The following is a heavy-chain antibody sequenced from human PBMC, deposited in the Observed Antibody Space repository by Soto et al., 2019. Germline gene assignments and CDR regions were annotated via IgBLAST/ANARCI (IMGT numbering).Heavy chain of an antibody. CDR2: ISRDSRSI. CDR1: GFRFDDYG. CDR3: VKDALTTVAYYFDY. Sequence: GGSLRLSYEVSGFRFDDYGMHWVRQAPGKGLEWIAGISRDSRSISYGASMKGRFTISRDNAKNSLYLQLNSLRADDTAFYYCVKDALTTVAYYFDYWGQGALVTVSS. D-gene: IGHD4-17*01. V-gene: IGHV3-9*01. J-gene: IGHJ4*02.